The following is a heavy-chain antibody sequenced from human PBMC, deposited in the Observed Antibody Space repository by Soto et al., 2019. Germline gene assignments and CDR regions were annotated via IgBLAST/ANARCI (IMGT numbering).Heavy chain of an antibody. CDR3: ARDPVYYDSXGPDY. D-gene: IGHD3-22*01. Sequence: SETLSLTCTVSGGSIGRGGYYWSWIRQHPGKGLEWIGYIYYSGSTYYNPSLKSRVTISVDTSKNQFSLKLSSVTAADTAVYYCARDPVYYDSXGPDYWGQGXLVTVSS. CDR1: GGSIGRGGYY. CDR2: IYYSGST. J-gene: IGHJ4*02. V-gene: IGHV4-31*03.